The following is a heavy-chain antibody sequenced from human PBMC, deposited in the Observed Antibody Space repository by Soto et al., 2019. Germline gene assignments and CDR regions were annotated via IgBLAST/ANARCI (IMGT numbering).Heavy chain of an antibody. CDR1: GFTLTTYG. CDR2: MSYDGTKE. CDR3: AKEFGSSWIDH. D-gene: IGHD6-13*01. J-gene: IGHJ4*02. Sequence: GGSLRLSCAASGFTLTTYGMHWVRQAPGKGLEWVAAMSYDGTKEYYADSVKGRFTISRDSSRNTLFLQLNSLRAEDTAVYYCAKEFGSSWIDHWGEGTLVTVSS. V-gene: IGHV3-30*18.